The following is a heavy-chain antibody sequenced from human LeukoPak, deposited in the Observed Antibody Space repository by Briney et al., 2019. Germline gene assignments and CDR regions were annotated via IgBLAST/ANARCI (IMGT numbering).Heavy chain of an antibody. J-gene: IGHJ4*02. D-gene: IGHD6-19*01. CDR2: INHSGST. CDR3: ARSQWLGTYFGY. V-gene: IGHV4-34*01. Sequence: SETLSLTCAVYGGSFSGYYWSWIRQPPGKGLEWIGEINHSGSTNYNPSLKSRVTISVDTSKNQFSLKLSSVTAADTAVYYCARSQWLGTYFGYWGQGTLVTVSS. CDR1: GGSFSGYY.